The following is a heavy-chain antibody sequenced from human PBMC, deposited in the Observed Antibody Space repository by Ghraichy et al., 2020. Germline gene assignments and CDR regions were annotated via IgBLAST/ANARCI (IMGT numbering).Heavy chain of an antibody. D-gene: IGHD1-14*01. CDR3: AKVTSPTGNSAGWPQAFDI. CDR1: EFTFSSYA. CDR2: IASSGGTT. V-gene: IGHV3-23*01. J-gene: IGHJ3*02. Sequence: GSLRLSCAASEFTFSSYAMNWVRQPPGKGLEWVSSIASSGGTTYYAGSVKGRFTISRDNSKNTLYLQMNSLRVEDTAIYYCAKVTSPTGNSAGWPQAFDIWGQGTLVTVS.